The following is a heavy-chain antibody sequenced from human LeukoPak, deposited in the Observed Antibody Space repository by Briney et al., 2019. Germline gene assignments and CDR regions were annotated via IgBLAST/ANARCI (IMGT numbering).Heavy chain of an antibody. CDR1: GFTFSSYA. V-gene: IGHV3-23*01. Sequence: GGSLRLSCAASGFTFSSYAMSWVRQAPGKGLEWVSAISGSGGSTYYADSVKGRFTISRDNSKNTLYLQMNSLRAEDTAVYYCAKARGYYYDSGLDYWGQGTLVTVSS. D-gene: IGHD3-22*01. J-gene: IGHJ4*02. CDR3: AKARGYYYDSGLDY. CDR2: ISGSGGST.